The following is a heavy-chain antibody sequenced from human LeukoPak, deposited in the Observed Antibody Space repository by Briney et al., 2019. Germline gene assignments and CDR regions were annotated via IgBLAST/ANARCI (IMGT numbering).Heavy chain of an antibody. CDR1: GFTFSSYS. CDR3: ARSSRDGYFLGFL. CDR2: ISSSSSYI. V-gene: IGHV3-21*01. J-gene: IGHJ4*02. D-gene: IGHD5-24*01. Sequence: PGGSLRLSCAASGFTFSSYSMNWVRQAPGKGLEWVSSISSSSSYIYYADSVKGRFTISRDNAKNSLYLQMNSLRAEDTAVYYCARSSRDGYFLGFLWGQGTLVTVSS.